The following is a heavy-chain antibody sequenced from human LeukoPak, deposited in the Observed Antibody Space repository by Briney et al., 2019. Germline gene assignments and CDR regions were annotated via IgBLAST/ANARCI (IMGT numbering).Heavy chain of an antibody. J-gene: IGHJ4*02. CDR1: GGSFSGYY. D-gene: IGHD3-3*01. CDR3: ARGATIFGRFDY. CDR2: INHSGST. Sequence: KSSETLSLTCAVYGGSFSGYYWSWIRQPPGKGLEWIGEINHSGSTNYNPSLKSRVTISVDTSKNQFSLKLSSVTAADTAVYYCARGATIFGRFDYWGQGTLVTVSS. V-gene: IGHV4-34*01.